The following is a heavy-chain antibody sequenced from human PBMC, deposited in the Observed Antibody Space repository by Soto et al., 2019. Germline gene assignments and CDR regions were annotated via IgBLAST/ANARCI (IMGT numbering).Heavy chain of an antibody. V-gene: IGHV3-23*01. J-gene: IGHJ3*02. CDR2: ISGSGGST. Sequence: EVQLLESGGGLVQPGGSLRLSCAASGFTFSSYAMSWVRQAPGKGLEWVSAISGSGGSTYYADSVKGRFTISRDNSKNTLYLQMNSLRVEDSAVYYCAKRRGDWYDAFDIWGQGTMVTVSS. CDR1: GFTFSSYA. CDR3: AKRRGDWYDAFDI. D-gene: IGHD3-9*01.